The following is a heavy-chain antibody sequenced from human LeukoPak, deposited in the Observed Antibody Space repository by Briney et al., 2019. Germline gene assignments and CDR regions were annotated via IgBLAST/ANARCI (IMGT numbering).Heavy chain of an antibody. Sequence: SETPSLTCTVSGGSISSYYWSWIRQPPGKGLEWIGYIYYSGSTNYNPSLKSRVTISVDTSKNQFSLKLSSVTAADTAVYYCARLGPGYDSSGYYYFDYWGQGTLVTVSS. V-gene: IGHV4-59*08. CDR2: IYYSGST. J-gene: IGHJ4*02. CDR3: ARLGPGYDSSGYYYFDY. D-gene: IGHD3-22*01. CDR1: GGSISSYY.